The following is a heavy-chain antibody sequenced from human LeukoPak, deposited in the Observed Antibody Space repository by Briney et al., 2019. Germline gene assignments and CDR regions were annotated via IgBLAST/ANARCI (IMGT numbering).Heavy chain of an antibody. CDR3: ARVEQSRYFDL. CDR2: ISQSGNS. D-gene: IGHD6-19*01. V-gene: IGHV4-30-4*01. Sequence: SQTLSLTCKVSGDSLSSSTCNWSWIRQPPGKGLEWIGFISQSGNSYFTPSLKSRATISVDRSKNQFSLTLTSVTAADTAMFYCARVEQSRYFDLWGRGTLVTVSS. J-gene: IGHJ2*01. CDR1: GDSLSSSTCN.